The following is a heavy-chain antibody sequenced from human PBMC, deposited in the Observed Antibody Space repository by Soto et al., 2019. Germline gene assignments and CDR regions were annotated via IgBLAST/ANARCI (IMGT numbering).Heavy chain of an antibody. CDR3: AATPRY. CDR2: IYSSGST. Sequence: SETLSLTCTVSGDSNSSYYWSWIRQPPGKGLEWIGYIYSSGSTNYNPSLKGRVTMSLDTSKNQVSLNVTSVTAADTAVYYCAATPRYWGQGRLVTVSS. D-gene: IGHD1-26*01. J-gene: IGHJ4*02. CDR1: GDSNSSYY. V-gene: IGHV4-59*01.